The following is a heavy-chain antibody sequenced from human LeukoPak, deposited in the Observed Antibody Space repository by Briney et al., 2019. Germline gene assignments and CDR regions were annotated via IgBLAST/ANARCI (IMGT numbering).Heavy chain of an antibody. CDR2: INPNSGGT. V-gene: IGHV1-2*02. CDR3: ARDALYSSSSEGDY. D-gene: IGHD6-6*01. J-gene: IGHJ4*02. CDR1: GYTFTGYY. Sequence: ASVKVSCKASGYTFTGYYMHWVRQAPGQGLEWMGWINPNSGGTNYAQKFQGRVTMTRDMSTSTVYMELSSLRSEDTAVYYCARDALYSSSSEGDYWGQGTLVTVSS.